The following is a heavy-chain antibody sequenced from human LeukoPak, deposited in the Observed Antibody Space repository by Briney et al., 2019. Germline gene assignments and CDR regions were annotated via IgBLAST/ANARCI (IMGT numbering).Heavy chain of an antibody. Sequence: ASAKVSCKASGYTFTSYYMHWVRQAPGQGLEWMGIINPSGGSTSSAQYFQGRVTMTRDTSTSTVYMELSSLRSEDTAVYYCARSSGWHDAFDIWGQGTVVTVSS. D-gene: IGHD6-19*01. CDR3: ARSSGWHDAFDI. CDR2: INPSGGST. J-gene: IGHJ3*02. V-gene: IGHV1-46*01. CDR1: GYTFTSYY.